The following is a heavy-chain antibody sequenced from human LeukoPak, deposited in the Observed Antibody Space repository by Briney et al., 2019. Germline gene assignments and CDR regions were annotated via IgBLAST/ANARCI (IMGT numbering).Heavy chain of an antibody. V-gene: IGHV3-23*01. J-gene: IGHJ4*02. CDR2: ISVSGGRT. D-gene: IGHD3-10*01. CDR1: GFTFSSYA. Sequence: GGSLRLSRAASGFTFSSYAMNWVRQAPGKGLEWVSGISVSGGRTYYADSVKGRFTISRDNSKSTLYLQMNRLRAEDTAIYYCARNYYDSGSYGGYWGQGTLVTVSS. CDR3: ARNYYDSGSYGGY.